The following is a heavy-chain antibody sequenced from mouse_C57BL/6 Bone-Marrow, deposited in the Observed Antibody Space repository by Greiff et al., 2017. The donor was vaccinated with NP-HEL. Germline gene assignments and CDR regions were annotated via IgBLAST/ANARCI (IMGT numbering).Heavy chain of an antibody. Sequence: VQLKESGAELVRPGASVKLSCTASGFNIKDDYMHWVKQRPEQGLEWIGWIDPENGDTAYASKFQGKATITADTSSNTADLQLSSLTSEDTAVYYCTTEGITTVVFDYWGQGTTLTVSS. CDR2: IDPENGDT. CDR1: GFNIKDDY. CDR3: TTEGITTVVFDY. V-gene: IGHV14-4*01. D-gene: IGHD1-1*01. J-gene: IGHJ2*01.